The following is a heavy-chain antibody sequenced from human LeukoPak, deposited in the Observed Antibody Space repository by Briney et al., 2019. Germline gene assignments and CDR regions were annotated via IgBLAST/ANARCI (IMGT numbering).Heavy chain of an antibody. V-gene: IGHV1-69*13. J-gene: IGHJ3*02. CDR1: GGTFSIYA. CDR3: ARVPKRAFDI. Sequence: ASVKVSCKASGGTFSIYAISWVRQAPGQGLEWMGGIIPIFETANYAQKFQGRVTITADESTSTAYMELSSLRSEDTAMYYCARVPKRAFDIWGQGTMVTVSS. CDR2: IIPIFETA.